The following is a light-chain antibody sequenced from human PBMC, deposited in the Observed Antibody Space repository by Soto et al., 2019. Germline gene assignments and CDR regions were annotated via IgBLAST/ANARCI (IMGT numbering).Light chain of an antibody. V-gene: IGKV3-15*01. Sequence: EIVMTQSPATLSVSPGERATLSCRASQSVSNNLAWYQQKPGQAPRLLIYGASTRATGIPGRFSGSGSETEFTLTISSLQSEDFAVYYCQQYNNWPRTFGQGTKVEIK. CDR3: QQYNNWPRT. J-gene: IGKJ1*01. CDR2: GAS. CDR1: QSVSNN.